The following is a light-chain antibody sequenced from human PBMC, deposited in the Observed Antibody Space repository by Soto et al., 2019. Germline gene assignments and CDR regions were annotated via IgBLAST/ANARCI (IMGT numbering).Light chain of an antibody. V-gene: IGLV3-21*01. CDR1: NIGSKG. CDR3: QVWDSGSAHVV. Sequence: SYELTQPPSVSVAPGETARISCGGNNIGSKGVHWYQQKPGQAPVLVIYSDTDLPPVIPERFSGSNTANMATLTISRVEAGDGAEYYCQVWDSGSAHVVFGGGTKLTVL. CDR2: SDT. J-gene: IGLJ2*01.